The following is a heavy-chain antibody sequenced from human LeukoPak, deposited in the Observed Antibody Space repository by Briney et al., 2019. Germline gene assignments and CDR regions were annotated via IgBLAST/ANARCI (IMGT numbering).Heavy chain of an antibody. CDR1: GFTFNSYV. CDR3: AKGLAVAGIPIDY. Sequence: PGRSLRLSCAASGFTFNSYVMHWVRQAPGKGLEWVSVISFDGANKYYADSVKGRFTISRDNSKNTLYLQMNSLRAEDTAVYYCAKGLAVAGIPIDYWGQGTLVTVSS. J-gene: IGHJ4*02. D-gene: IGHD6-19*01. V-gene: IGHV3-30-3*01. CDR2: ISFDGANK.